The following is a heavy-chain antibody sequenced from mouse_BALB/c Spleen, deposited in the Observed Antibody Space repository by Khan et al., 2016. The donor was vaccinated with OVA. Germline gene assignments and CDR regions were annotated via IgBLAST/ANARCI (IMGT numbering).Heavy chain of an antibody. J-gene: IGHJ4*01. CDR2: IYPATGST. CDR3: SRCAPDDVMGY. CDR1: GYIFTSFW. V-gene: IGHV1S132*01. Sequence: QVQLQQSGAEVVRPGASVKLSCKTSGYIFTSFWIQWVKQRSGQGLEWIARIYPATGSTYYNEKFKGKATLTADKSSNTVYMHLSSLKSEDSAVFFCSRCAPDDVMGYWGQGTSVTGSS.